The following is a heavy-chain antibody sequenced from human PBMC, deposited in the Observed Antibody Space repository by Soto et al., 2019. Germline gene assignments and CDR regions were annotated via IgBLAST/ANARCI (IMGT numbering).Heavy chain of an antibody. D-gene: IGHD3-10*01. J-gene: IGHJ6*02. CDR2: IYPGDSDT. Sequence: EVQLVQSGAEVKKPGESLKISCKGSGYSFTSYWIGWVRQMPGKGLECMGIIYPGDSDTRYSPSFQGQVTISAEKSISTAYLQWSSMKASDTAMYYCAGGGVRGVITRTRDYYGMDVWGQGTTVTVSS. V-gene: IGHV5-51*01. CDR1: GYSFTSYW. CDR3: AGGGVRGVITRTRDYYGMDV.